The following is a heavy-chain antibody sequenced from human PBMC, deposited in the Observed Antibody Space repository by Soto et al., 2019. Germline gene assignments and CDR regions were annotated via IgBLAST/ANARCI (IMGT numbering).Heavy chain of an antibody. Sequence: GGSLRLSCAASGFTFSSYWMSWVRQAPGKGLEWVANIKQDGSEKYYVDSVKGRFTISRDNAKNSLYLQMNSLRAEDTAVYYCARVGGYDFWSGHYSPYYYYMAVWGKGTTVTVSS. CDR2: IKQDGSEK. CDR3: ARVGGYDFWSGHYSPYYYYMAV. V-gene: IGHV3-7*01. CDR1: GFTFSSYW. D-gene: IGHD3-3*01. J-gene: IGHJ6*03.